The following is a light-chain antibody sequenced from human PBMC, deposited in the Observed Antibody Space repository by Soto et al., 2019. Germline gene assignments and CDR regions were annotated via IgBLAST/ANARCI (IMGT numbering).Light chain of an antibody. CDR2: GNS. CDR3: QSYDSSLSGYVV. Sequence: QSVLTQPPSVSGAPGQRGTISCTGSSSNIGAGYDVHWYQQLPGTAPKLLIYGNSNRPSGVPDRFSGSKSGTSASLAITGRQAEDEADDYCQSYDSSLSGYVVFGGGTKLTVL. V-gene: IGLV1-40*01. CDR1: SSNIGAGYD. J-gene: IGLJ2*01.